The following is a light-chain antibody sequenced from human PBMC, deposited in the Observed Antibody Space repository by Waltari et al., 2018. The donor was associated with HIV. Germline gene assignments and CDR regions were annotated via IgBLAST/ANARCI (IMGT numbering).Light chain of an antibody. J-gene: IGLJ1*01. CDR3: CSYAGDSNYV. CDR1: SSDLGLYNL. Sequence: QSALTQPASVSGSLGQSISISCSGRSSDLGLYNLVSWYQVSPGKAPKLIIHEVNKRPSGVSDRFSGSKSGKTASLTISGLQTEDEADYYCCSYAGDSNYVFGTGTKVTVL. CDR2: EVN. V-gene: IGLV2-23*02.